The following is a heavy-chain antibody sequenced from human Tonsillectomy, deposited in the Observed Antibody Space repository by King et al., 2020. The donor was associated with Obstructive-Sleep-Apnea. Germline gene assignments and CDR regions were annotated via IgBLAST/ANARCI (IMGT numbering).Heavy chain of an antibody. CDR3: ARFARSGWSSPSYFDY. D-gene: IGHD6-19*01. Sequence: QLVQSGADMKKPGESLRISCTASGYSFAGYWITWVRQMPGKGLEWMGRIDPSDSYTNYSPSFQGHVTISADKSISTAYLQWSSLKASDTAMYYCARFARSGWSSPSYFDYWGQGTLFTVSS. V-gene: IGHV5-10-1*03. J-gene: IGHJ4*02. CDR2: IDPSDSYT. CDR1: GYSFAGYW.